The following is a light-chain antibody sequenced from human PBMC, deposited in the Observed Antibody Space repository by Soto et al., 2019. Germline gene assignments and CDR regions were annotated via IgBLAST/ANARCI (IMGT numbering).Light chain of an antibody. V-gene: IGLV2-14*01. CDR3: SSYASSSSYV. CDR2: EVT. Sequence: QSALTQPASVSGSPGQSITISCTGTSSDVGGYNHVSWYQIHPGKAPKLIIYEVTSRPSGVSYRFSGPKSGNSASLTISGLQAEDAADYYCSSYASSSSYVFGGGTKVTVL. J-gene: IGLJ1*01. CDR1: SSDVGGYNH.